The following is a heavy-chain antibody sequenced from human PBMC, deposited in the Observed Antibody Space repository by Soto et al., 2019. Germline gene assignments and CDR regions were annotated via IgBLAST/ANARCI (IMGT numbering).Heavy chain of an antibody. CDR1: GFTFSSYG. D-gene: IGHD2-15*01. Sequence: QVQLVESGGGVVQPGRSLRLSCAASGFTFSSYGMHWVRQAPGKGLEWVAVIWYDGSNKYYADSVKGRFTISRDNSKNTLYLQMNSLRAEDTAVYYCARDRLYCSGGSCPRVFDYWGQGTLVTVSS. V-gene: IGHV3-33*01. CDR3: ARDRLYCSGGSCPRVFDY. J-gene: IGHJ4*02. CDR2: IWYDGSNK.